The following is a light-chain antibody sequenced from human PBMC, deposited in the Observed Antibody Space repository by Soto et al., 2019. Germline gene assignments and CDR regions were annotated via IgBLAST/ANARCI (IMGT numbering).Light chain of an antibody. Sequence: IQLTQSPSSLSASVGDRVTISCRASQGIANFLAWYQQKPGKAPKLLIYGASTLQSGVPSRFSGSGSGTEFTLTISSLQPEDFATYSCQQLNSFPIPFGPGTKVDIK. CDR2: GAS. V-gene: IGKV1-9*01. CDR1: QGIANF. CDR3: QQLNSFPIP. J-gene: IGKJ3*01.